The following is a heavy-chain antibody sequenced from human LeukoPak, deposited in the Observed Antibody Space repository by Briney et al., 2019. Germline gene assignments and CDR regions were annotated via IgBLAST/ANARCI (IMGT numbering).Heavy chain of an antibody. CDR3: ARVSGADRGETLFDY. J-gene: IGHJ4*02. CDR1: GGSISSGGYY. D-gene: IGHD3-10*01. CDR2: IYYSGGT. V-gene: IGHV4-31*03. Sequence: PSETLSLTCTVSGGSISSGGYYWSWIRQHPGKGLEWIGYIYYSGGTYYNPSLKSRVTISVDTSKNQFSLKLSSVTAADTAVYYCARVSGADRGETLFDYWGQGTLVTVSS.